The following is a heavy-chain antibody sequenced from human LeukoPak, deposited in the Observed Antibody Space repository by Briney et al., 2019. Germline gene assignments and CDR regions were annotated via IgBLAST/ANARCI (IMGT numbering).Heavy chain of an antibody. CDR3: ARISSGWYYFDY. J-gene: IGHJ4*02. V-gene: IGHV4-59*01. CDR2: IYYSGST. CDR1: GGSISSYY. D-gene: IGHD6-19*01. Sequence: SDSLSLTCTVSGGSISSYYRSWIRQPPGKGLEWIGYIYYSGSTNYNPSLKSRVTISVDTSKNQFSLKLSSVTAADTAVYYCARISSGWYYFDYWGQGTLVTVSS.